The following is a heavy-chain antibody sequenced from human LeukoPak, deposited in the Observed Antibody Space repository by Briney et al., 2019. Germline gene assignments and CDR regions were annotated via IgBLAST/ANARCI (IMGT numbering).Heavy chain of an antibody. V-gene: IGHV4-39*07. Sequence: SETLSLTCTVSGGSISSNNYYWGWIRQPPGKGLEWIGSLSYSGNTYYNPSLKSRVSISLDTSKNQFSLNLSSVTAADTAMYYCARQLGYCSGGSCYYFDYWGQGTLVIVSS. J-gene: IGHJ4*02. CDR3: ARQLGYCSGGSCYYFDY. D-gene: IGHD2-15*01. CDR1: GGSISSNNYY. CDR2: LSYSGNT.